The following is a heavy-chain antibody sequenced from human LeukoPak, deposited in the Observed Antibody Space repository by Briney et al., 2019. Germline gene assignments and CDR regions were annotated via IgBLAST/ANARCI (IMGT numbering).Heavy chain of an antibody. D-gene: IGHD3-22*01. V-gene: IGHV3-23*01. Sequence: GGSLRLSCAASGFIFNNYGLIWVRQAPGKGLEWVSAISNDGGGTNYADFVKGRFTISRDNSKSTLFLQMNSLRAEDTALYYCAKGSSGYFVDLWGQGTLVTVSS. CDR2: ISNDGGGT. CDR3: AKGSSGYFVDL. J-gene: IGHJ5*02. CDR1: GFIFNNYG.